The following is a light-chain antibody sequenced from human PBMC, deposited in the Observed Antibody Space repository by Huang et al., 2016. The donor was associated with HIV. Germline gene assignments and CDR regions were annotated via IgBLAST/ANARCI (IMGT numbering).Light chain of an antibody. CDR3: QQYNNWLA. J-gene: IGKJ1*01. V-gene: IGKV3-15*01. CDR1: QTVNSN. Sequence: EIVMTQSPATLSVSPGERATLSCRASQTVNSNLAWYQHKPGHAPRLLIYGASTRATGVPARFSGSGSGTKFTLTISSLQSEDFAVYYCQQYNNWLAFGQGTKVEIK. CDR2: GAS.